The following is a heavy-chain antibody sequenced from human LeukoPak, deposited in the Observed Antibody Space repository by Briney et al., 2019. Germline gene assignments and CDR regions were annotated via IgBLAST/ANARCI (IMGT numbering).Heavy chain of an antibody. V-gene: IGHV1-18*01. J-gene: IGHJ4*02. D-gene: IGHD6-13*01. CDR3: ARDYRYSLAAASDY. CDR1: GYTFTSYG. CDR2: ISAYNGNT. Sequence: ASVKVSCKASGYTFTSYGISWVRQAPGQGLEWMGWISAYNGNTNYAQKLQGRVTMTTDTSTSTAYMELRSLRSDDTAVYYCARDYRYSLAAASDYWGQGTLVTVSS.